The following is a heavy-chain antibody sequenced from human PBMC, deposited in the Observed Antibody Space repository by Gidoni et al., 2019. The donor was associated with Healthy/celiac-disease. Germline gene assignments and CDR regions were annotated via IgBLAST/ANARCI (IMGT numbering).Heavy chain of an antibody. CDR1: GGSISSGSYY. V-gene: IGHV4-61*02. Sequence: QVQLQESGPGLVKPSQTLSLTCTVSGGSISSGSYYWSWIRQPAGKGLEWIGRIYTSGSTNYNPSLKSRVTISVDTSKNQFSLKLSSVTAADTAVYYCAREQIAAGGVDYWGQGSLVTVSS. J-gene: IGHJ4*02. CDR3: AREQIAAGGVDY. D-gene: IGHD6-13*01. CDR2: IYTSGST.